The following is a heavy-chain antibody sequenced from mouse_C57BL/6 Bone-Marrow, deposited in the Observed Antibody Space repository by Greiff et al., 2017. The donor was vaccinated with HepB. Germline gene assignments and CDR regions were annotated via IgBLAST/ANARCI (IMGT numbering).Heavy chain of an antibody. V-gene: IGHV1-81*01. CDR1: GYTFTSYG. D-gene: IGHD2-4*01. J-gene: IGHJ2*01. Sequence: VKLVESGAELARPGASVKLSCKASGYTFTSYGISWVKQRTGQGLEWIGEIYPRSGNTYYNEKFKGKATLTADKSSSTAYMELRSLTSVDSAVYFCARKKGIYYDYDGYFDYWGQGTTLTVSS. CDR2: IYPRSGNT. CDR3: ARKKGIYYDYDGYFDY.